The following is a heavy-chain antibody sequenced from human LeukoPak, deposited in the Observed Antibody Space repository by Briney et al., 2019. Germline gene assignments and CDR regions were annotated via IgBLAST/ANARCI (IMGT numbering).Heavy chain of an antibody. J-gene: IGHJ4*02. CDR3: ARSNWNDPFDY. CDR1: GGSISSYY. D-gene: IGHD1-1*01. CDR2: IYYSGST. V-gene: IGHV4-59*01. Sequence: SETLSLTCTVSGGSISSYYWRWIRQPPGKGLEWIGYIYYSGSTNYNPSLKSRVTISVDTSKNQFSLKLSSVTAADSAVYYCARSNWNDPFDYWGQGTLVTVSS.